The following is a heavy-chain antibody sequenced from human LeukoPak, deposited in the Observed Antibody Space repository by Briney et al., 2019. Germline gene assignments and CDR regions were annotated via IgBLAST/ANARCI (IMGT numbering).Heavy chain of an antibody. D-gene: IGHD6-13*01. J-gene: IGHJ4*02. V-gene: IGHV4-34*01. CDR2: INHSGST. CDR3: ARHAVYIAAADY. CDR1: GGSFSGYY. Sequence: SETLSLTCAVYGGSFSGYYWSWIRQPPGKGLEWIGEINHSGSTNYNPSLKSRVTISVDTSKNQFSLKLSSVTAADTAVYYCARHAVYIAAADYWDQGTLVTVSS.